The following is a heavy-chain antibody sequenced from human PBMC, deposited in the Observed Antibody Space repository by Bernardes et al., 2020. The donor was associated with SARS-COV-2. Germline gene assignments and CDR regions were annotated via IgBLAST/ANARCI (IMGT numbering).Heavy chain of an antibody. CDR3: ARDPATWNDWFDP. J-gene: IGHJ5*02. V-gene: IGHV1-3*01. Sequence: VGCKASGYTLSSDSIHWVRQAPGQRLEWMGWINPDNGNTKYSQKFQGRVTITRDTTATTSYMELSNLRSEDTAVYYCARDPATWNDWFDPWGQGTLVTVSS. D-gene: IGHD1-1*01. CDR1: GYTLSSDS. CDR2: INPDNGNT.